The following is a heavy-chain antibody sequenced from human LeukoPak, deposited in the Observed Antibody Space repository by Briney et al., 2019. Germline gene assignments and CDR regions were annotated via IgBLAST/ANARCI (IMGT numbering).Heavy chain of an antibody. CDR2: IYYSGST. CDR1: GGSVSSGRFY. J-gene: IGHJ5*02. V-gene: IGHV4-61*01. Sequence: PSETLSLTCSVSGGSVSSGRFYWTWTRQPPGKGLEWIGYIYYSGSTKYNPSLKSRVTISIDTSRNQFSLTVHSLTAADTAMYYCARHPRSCTGGGTCYSWFDASGQGTLVTVSS. CDR3: ARHPRSCTGGGTCYSWFDA. D-gene: IGHD2-15*01.